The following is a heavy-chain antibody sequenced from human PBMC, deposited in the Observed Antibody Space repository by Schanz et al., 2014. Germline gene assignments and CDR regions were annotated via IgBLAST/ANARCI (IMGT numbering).Heavy chain of an antibody. CDR2: ISGSSRTI. Sequence: EVQLVESGGGLVKPGGSLRLSCAASGFNFSSYAMSWVRQAPGKGLEWVSYISGSSRTIYYADSMKGRFTVSRDNAENALYLQMNSLRAEDTGLYFCARGGSGSHYRLDYWGQGTLVTVSS. V-gene: IGHV3-48*01. J-gene: IGHJ4*02. CDR1: GFNFSSYA. D-gene: IGHD1-26*01. CDR3: ARGGSGSHYRLDY.